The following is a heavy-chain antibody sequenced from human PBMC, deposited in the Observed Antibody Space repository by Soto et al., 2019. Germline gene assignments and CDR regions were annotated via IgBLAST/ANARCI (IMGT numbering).Heavy chain of an antibody. CDR3: ARGTYCSGGSCFRAYYYGMDV. J-gene: IGHJ6*02. CDR2: IYYSGST. D-gene: IGHD2-15*01. Sequence: QSLTCTVSGGSISSYYWSWIRQPPGKGLEWIGYIYYSGSTNYNPSLKSRVTISVDTSKNQFSLKLSSVTAADTAVYYCARGTYCSGGSCFRAYYYGMDVWGQGTTVTVS. CDR1: GGSISSYY. V-gene: IGHV4-59*01.